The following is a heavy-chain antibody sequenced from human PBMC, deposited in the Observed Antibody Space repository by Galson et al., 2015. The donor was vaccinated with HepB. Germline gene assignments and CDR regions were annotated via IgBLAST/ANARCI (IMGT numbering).Heavy chain of an antibody. V-gene: IGHV3-66*01. CDR2: IYSGGST. D-gene: IGHD3-3*01. J-gene: IGHJ4*02. Sequence: SLRLSCAVSGFTVSSNNVGWVRQAAGKGLQWVSIIYSGGSTYYADSVKGRFTISRDNSKNTLNFQMNSLRVEDTAVYYCARGLRGENRLPLYFDHWGQGILVTVSS. CDR1: GFTVSSNN. CDR3: ARGLRGENRLPLYFDH.